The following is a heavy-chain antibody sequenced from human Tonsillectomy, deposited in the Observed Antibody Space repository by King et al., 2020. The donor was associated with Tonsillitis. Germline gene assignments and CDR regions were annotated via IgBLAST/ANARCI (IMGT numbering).Heavy chain of an antibody. J-gene: IGHJ6*03. CDR3: ASYDFWSSYSTRNYYHYYMDV. D-gene: IGHD3-3*01. CDR1: GGTFSNYA. CDR2: FTPVLGTV. Sequence: QLQLVQSGAEVKKPGSSVKVSCKASGGTFSNYAISWVRQAPGQGLEWMGGFTPVLGTVKNAQKFQGRVTITADESTSTAYMELSSLRSEDTAVYYCASYDFWSSYSTRNYYHYYMDVWGKGTTVTVSS. V-gene: IGHV1-69*01.